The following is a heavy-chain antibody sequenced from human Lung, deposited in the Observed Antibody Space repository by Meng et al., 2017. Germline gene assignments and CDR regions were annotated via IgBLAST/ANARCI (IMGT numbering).Heavy chain of an antibody. V-gene: IGHV1-2*06. CDR2: IDPNNDHT. J-gene: IGHJ4*02. CDR3: ARDEDISAAGKLFGDY. D-gene: IGHD6-13*01. Sequence: QGQLVQSGPEVKKPGASVKLSCKPSVYTFAAYWIHWLRQAPGQGLEWMGRIDPNNDHTQYAQNFQGRVTMTSDTSISTVYMELNGLRSDDTAVYYCARDEDISAAGKLFGDYWGQGTLVTVSS. CDR1: VYTFAAYW.